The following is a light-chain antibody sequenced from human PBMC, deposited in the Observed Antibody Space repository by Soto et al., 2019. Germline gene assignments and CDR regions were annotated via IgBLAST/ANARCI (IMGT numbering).Light chain of an antibody. CDR2: AAS. CDR1: QSISNY. V-gene: IGKV1-39*01. CDR3: QQSYSTPLLT. Sequence: DLPMTQSPSSLSASVGDRVTITCRASQSISNYLNWYQQKPGKAPKLLIYAASSLQSGVPSRFSGSGSGTDFTLTISSLQPEDFATYYCQQSYSTPLLTFGGGTKVEIK. J-gene: IGKJ4*01.